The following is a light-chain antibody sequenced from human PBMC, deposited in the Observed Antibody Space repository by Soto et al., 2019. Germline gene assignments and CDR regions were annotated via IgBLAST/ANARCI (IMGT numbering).Light chain of an antibody. CDR1: QSVSTF. Sequence: EIVLTQSPGTLSLSPGERATLSCRASQSVSTFLAWYQQKPGQAPRLLIYDVSKRAPGIPARFSGSGFGTDFTLTISSLEPEDFAVYYCQQNSNWQGSFGRGTKVDIK. CDR2: DVS. J-gene: IGKJ1*01. CDR3: QQNSNWQGS. V-gene: IGKV3D-11*02.